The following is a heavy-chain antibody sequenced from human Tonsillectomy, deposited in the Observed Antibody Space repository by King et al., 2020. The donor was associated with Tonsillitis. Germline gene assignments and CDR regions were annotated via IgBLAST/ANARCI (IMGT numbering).Heavy chain of an antibody. CDR1: GYTFTIYY. CDR3: ARIWGDAFDI. D-gene: IGHD3-16*01. J-gene: IGHJ3*02. V-gene: IGHV1-46*04. Sequence: VQLVESGAEVKKPGASVKVSCKASGYTFTIYYMHWVRQAPGQGLEWMGIINPSGGSTSYAQKLQGRVTMTRDTSTSTVYMELSSLRSEDTAVYYCARIWGDAFDIWGQGTMVTVSS. CDR2: INPSGGST.